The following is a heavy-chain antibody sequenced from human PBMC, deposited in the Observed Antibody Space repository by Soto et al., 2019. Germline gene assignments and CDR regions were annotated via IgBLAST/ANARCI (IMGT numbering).Heavy chain of an antibody. CDR3: TRAHEVAWFDS. CDR2: ITNRGTHT. V-gene: IGHV3-21*06. D-gene: IGHD2-15*01. CDR1: GFSFSSYT. J-gene: IGHJ5*01. Sequence: GSLRLSCTASGFSFSSYTMNWVRQAPGKGLQWVASITNRGTHTYSADSVKGRFTISRDNDKNSLYLQMNNLRAEDTATYYCTRAHEVAWFDSWGLGTLVTVSS.